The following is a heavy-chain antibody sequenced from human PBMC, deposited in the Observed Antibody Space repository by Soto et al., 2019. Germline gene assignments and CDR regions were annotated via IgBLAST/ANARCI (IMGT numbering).Heavy chain of an antibody. CDR3: ARGGVRITSYWFDP. J-gene: IGHJ5*02. CDR1: GYTFTSYG. Sequence: ASVKVSRKASGYTFTSYGISWVRQAPGQGLEWMGWISAYNGNTNYAQKLQGRVTMTTDTSTSTAYTELRSLRSDDTAVYFCARGGVRITSYWFDPWGQGTLVTVAS. D-gene: IGHD3-16*01. V-gene: IGHV1-18*01. CDR2: ISAYNGNT.